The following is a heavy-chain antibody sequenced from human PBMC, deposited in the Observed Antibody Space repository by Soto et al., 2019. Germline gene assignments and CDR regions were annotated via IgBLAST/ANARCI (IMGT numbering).Heavy chain of an antibody. V-gene: IGHV3-74*01. CDR3: ARDGGNFWSGYPIWPYYYYGMDV. J-gene: IGHJ6*02. Sequence: PGGSLRLSCAASVFTFSSYWMHWVRQAPGKGLVWVSRINSDGSSTSYADSVKGRFTISRDNAKNTLYLQMNSLRAEDTAVYYCARDGGNFWSGYPIWPYYYYGMDVWGQGTTVTVSS. D-gene: IGHD3-3*01. CDR2: INSDGSST. CDR1: VFTFSSYW.